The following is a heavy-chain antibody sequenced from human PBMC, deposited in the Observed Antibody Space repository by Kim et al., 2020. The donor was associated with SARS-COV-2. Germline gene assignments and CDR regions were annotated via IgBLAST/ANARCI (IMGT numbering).Heavy chain of an antibody. CDR2: INHSGST. Sequence: SETLSLTCAVYGGSFSGYYWSWIRQPPGKGLEWIGEINHSGSTNYNPSLKSRVTISVDTSKNQFSLKLSSVTAADTAVYYCARRGYCSSTSCFAGWYFDLWGRGTLVTVSS. V-gene: IGHV4-34*01. D-gene: IGHD2-2*01. J-gene: IGHJ2*01. CDR1: GGSFSGYY. CDR3: ARRGYCSSTSCFAGWYFDL.